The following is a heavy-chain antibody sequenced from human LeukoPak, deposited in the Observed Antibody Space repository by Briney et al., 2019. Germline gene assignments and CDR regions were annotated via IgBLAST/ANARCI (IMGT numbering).Heavy chain of an antibody. CDR1: GFTFNTYT. J-gene: IGHJ4*02. V-gene: IGHV3-66*01. CDR3: TGNYYGSGSYADFDY. Sequence: GGSLRLSCAASGFTFNTYTMNWVRQAPGKGLEWVSVIYSGGSTYYADSVKGRFTISRDNSKNTLYLQMNSLRAEDTAVYYCTGNYYGSGSYADFDYWGQGTLVTVSS. D-gene: IGHD3-10*01. CDR2: IYSGGST.